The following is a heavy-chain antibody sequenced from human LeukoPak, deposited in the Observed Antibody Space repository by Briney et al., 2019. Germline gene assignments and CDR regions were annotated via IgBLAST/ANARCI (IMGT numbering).Heavy chain of an antibody. D-gene: IGHD1-26*01. CDR3: ARDITVGARAS. V-gene: IGHV3-48*01. CDR1: GFTVSSYS. J-gene: IGHJ4*02. Sequence: GGSLRLSCAASGFTVSSYSMNWVRQAPGKGLEWVSYISSSSSTIYYADSVKGRFTISRDNAKNSLYLQMNSLRAEDTAVYYCARDITVGARASWGQGTLVTVSS. CDR2: ISSSSSTI.